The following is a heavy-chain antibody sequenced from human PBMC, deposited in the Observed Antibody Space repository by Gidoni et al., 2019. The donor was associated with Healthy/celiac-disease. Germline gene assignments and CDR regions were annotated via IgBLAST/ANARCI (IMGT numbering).Heavy chain of an antibody. CDR1: GGSISSYY. CDR3: ARVGHYYDSSGYSFDY. J-gene: IGHJ4*02. V-gene: IGHV4-59*08. CDR2: IYYSGST. D-gene: IGHD3-22*01. Sequence: QVQLQESGPGLVKPSETLSLTCTVSGGSISSYYWSWIRQPPGKGLEWIGYIYYSGSTNYNPSLKSRVTISVDTSKNQFSLKLSSVTAADTAVYYCARVGHYYDSSGYSFDYWGQGTLVTVSS.